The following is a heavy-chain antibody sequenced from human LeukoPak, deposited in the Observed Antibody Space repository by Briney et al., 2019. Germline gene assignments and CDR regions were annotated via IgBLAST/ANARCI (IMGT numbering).Heavy chain of an antibody. D-gene: IGHD6-13*01. CDR1: GGTFSSYA. V-gene: IGHV1-69*13. CDR2: IIPIFGTA. CDR3: AREAAALGSLDY. J-gene: IGHJ4*02. Sequence: SVKVSCKASGGTFSSYAISWVRQAPGQGLEWMGGIIPIFGTANYAQKFQGRVTITADESTSTTYMELSSLRSEDTAVYYCAREAAALGSLDYWGQGTLVTVSS.